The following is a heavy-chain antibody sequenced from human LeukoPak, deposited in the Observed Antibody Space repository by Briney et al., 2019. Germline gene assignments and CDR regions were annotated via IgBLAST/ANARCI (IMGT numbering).Heavy chain of an antibody. Sequence: GGSLRLSCAASGFXFTGYWMSWIRQAPGKGLEWVATIKYDGSEKYYVDSVKGRFTISRDNAKRSLHLEMNTLRTEDTAVYYCARDKGTHWGQGTLVTVSS. CDR1: GFXFTGYW. J-gene: IGHJ4*02. CDR2: IKYDGSEK. V-gene: IGHV3-7*04. CDR3: ARDKGTH.